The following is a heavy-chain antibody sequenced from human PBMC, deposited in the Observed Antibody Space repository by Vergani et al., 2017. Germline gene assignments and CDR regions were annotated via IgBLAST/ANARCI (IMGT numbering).Heavy chain of an antibody. CDR2: IKSKTDGGTT. D-gene: IGHD5-18*01. CDR3: SRGRGYSFGYSDY. CDR1: GFTFSNAW. V-gene: IGHV3-15*01. J-gene: IGHJ4*02. Sequence: EVQLVESGGGLVKPGGSLRLSCAASGFTFSNAWMSWVRQAPGKGLEWVGRIKSKTDGGTTDYAAPVIGRFTISRDDSKRLAYLQLSGLKTEDTAVYFCSRGRGYSFGYSDYWGQGTLVTVSS.